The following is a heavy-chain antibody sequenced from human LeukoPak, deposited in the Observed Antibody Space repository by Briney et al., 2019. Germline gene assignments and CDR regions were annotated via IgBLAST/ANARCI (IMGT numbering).Heavy chain of an antibody. CDR1: GFTFISYW. J-gene: IGHJ4*02. CDR3: ARSEHSSSSFDY. D-gene: IGHD6-6*01. CDR2: INADGSST. V-gene: IGHV3-74*01. Sequence: GGSLRLSCAASGFTFISYWMHWVRQDPGKGLVWVSRINADGSSTSYAASVKGRFTISRDNARNSLYLQMNSLRAEDTAIYYCARSEHSSSSFDYWGQGTLVTVSS.